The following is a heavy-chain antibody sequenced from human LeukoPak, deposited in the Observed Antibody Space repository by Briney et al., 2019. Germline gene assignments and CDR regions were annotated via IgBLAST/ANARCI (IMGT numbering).Heavy chain of an antibody. D-gene: IGHD6-19*01. CDR1: GGSFSGYY. CDR2: IYYSGTT. Sequence: SETLSLTCAVYGGSFSGYYWGWIRHPPGKGLEWIGSIYYSGTTYYNPSLESRVTISVDTSKNQFSLKLSSVTAADTAVYYCARSYTSGWAYLGYWGQGTLVTVSS. V-gene: IGHV4-39*01. J-gene: IGHJ4*02. CDR3: ARSYTSGWAYLGY.